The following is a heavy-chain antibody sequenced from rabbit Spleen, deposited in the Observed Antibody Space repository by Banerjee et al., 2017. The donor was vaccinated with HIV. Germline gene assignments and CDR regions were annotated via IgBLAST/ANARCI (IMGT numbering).Heavy chain of an antibody. J-gene: IGHJ4*01. V-gene: IGHV1S40*01. CDR2: IDVAKSGDT. Sequence: QSLEESGGDLVKPGASLTLTCKASGLDLSSRYWICWVRQAPGKGLEWIACIDVAKSGDTYYTNWAKGRFTISKTSSTTVALQMTSLTAADTATYFCARGSATMTMVITGFYLTLWGPGTLVTVS. CDR3: ARGSATMTMVITGFYLTL. CDR1: GLDLSSRYW. D-gene: IGHD2-1*01.